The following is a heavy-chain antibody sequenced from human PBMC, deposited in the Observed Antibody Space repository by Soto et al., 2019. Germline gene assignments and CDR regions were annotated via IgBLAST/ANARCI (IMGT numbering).Heavy chain of an antibody. Sequence: ASVKVSCKASGYTFTSYAMHWVRQAPGQRLEWMGWINAGNGNTKYSQKFQGRVTITRDTSASTAYMELSSLRSEDTAVYYCARVANPDIVVVPAAMPNNWFDPWGQGTLVTVSS. D-gene: IGHD2-2*01. CDR2: INAGNGNT. CDR3: ARVANPDIVVVPAAMPNNWFDP. CDR1: GYTFTSYA. V-gene: IGHV1-3*01. J-gene: IGHJ5*02.